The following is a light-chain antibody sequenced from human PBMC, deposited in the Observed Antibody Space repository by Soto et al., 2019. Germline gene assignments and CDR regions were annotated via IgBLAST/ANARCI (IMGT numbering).Light chain of an antibody. CDR2: DAS. CDR3: QQYDTWWT. V-gene: IGKV3-15*01. J-gene: IGKJ5*01. Sequence: EIVVTQSPATLSVSPGDRATLSCTASQNVTRSLAWYQQKPGQTPRLLIYDASSRAAGIPDRFNGGGSGTEFTLTISSLQSEDFALYFCQQYDTWWTFGQGTRLEMK. CDR1: QNVTRS.